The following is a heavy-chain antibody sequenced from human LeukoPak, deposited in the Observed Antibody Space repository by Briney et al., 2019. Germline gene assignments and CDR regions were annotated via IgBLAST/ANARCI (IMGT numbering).Heavy chain of an antibody. CDR3: ASRKKGMATAGFDY. V-gene: IGHV5-51*01. Sequence: GESLKISCKGSGYSFTSYGIGWVRQMPGKGLEWMGIIYPDDSDTRYSPSFQGQVTISAEKSISTAYLQWSSLKASDTALYYCASRKKGMATAGFDYWGQGTLVTVSS. J-gene: IGHJ4*02. CDR1: GYSFTSYG. D-gene: IGHD5-24*01. CDR2: IYPDDSDT.